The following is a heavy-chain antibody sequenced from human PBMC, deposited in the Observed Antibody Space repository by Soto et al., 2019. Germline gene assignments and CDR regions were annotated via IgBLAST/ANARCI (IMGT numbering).Heavy chain of an antibody. V-gene: IGHV3-30*03. D-gene: IGHD3-10*01. CDR2: ISYDGTNK. CDR3: VGGQYYFDY. J-gene: IGHJ4*02. CDR1: GFPFTTYG. Sequence: QVQLVESGGGVVQPGRSLRLSCAASGFPFTTYGMHWVREGPGKGLEWVAVISYDGTNKYYADSVKGRFTISRDNSKNTLYLQMNSLRPEDTALYYCVGGQYYFDYRGQXTLV.